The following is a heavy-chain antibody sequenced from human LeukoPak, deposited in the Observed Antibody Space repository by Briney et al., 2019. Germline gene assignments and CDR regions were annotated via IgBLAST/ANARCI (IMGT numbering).Heavy chain of an antibody. J-gene: IGHJ6*02. Sequence: PGGSLRLSCAASGFTVSSNYMSWVRQAPGKGLEWVSVIYSGGSTYYADSVKGRFTISRDNSKNTLYLQMNSLRAEDTAVYYCARDTRIGIAAAGTWYYYGMDVWGQGTTVTVSS. CDR3: ARDTRIGIAAAGTWYYYGMDV. D-gene: IGHD6-13*01. V-gene: IGHV3-53*01. CDR1: GFTVSSNY. CDR2: IYSGGST.